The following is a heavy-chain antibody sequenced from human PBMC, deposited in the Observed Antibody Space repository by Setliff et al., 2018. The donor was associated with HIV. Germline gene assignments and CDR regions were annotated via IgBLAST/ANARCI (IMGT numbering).Heavy chain of an antibody. J-gene: IGHJ4*02. CDR3: ARVPDPWSGSSPFEY. CDR1: GYNFSNYY. Sequence: ASVKVSCKASGYNFSNYYVHWVRQAPGQGLEWMGTIIPSGEGTTYAQKFQGRVTMTSDTSTNRVFMELSRLRSEDTAVYYCARVPDPWSGSSPFEYWGQGTLVTVSS. CDR2: IIPSGEGT. D-gene: IGHD3-3*01. V-gene: IGHV1-46*01.